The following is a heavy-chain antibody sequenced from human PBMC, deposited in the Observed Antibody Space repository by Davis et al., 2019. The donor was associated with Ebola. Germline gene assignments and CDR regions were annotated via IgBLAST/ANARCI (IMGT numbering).Heavy chain of an antibody. CDR3: ARRVGRAALDY. D-gene: IGHD6-6*01. CDR1: GGSISNHY. CDR2: IYYSGGT. V-gene: IGHV4-59*08. Sequence: GSLRLSCTVSGGSISNHYWTWIRQPPGKGLEWIGYIYYSGGTNYNPSLKSRATISVDTSKNQFSLRLRSVTAADTAVYYCARRVGRAALDYWGQGTLVTVSS. J-gene: IGHJ4*02.